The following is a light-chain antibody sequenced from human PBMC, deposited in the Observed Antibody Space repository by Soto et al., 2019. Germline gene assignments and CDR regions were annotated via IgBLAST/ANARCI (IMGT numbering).Light chain of an antibody. CDR1: QSVSKY. Sequence: EIVLTQSPATLSLSPGERATLSCRASQSVSKYFAWYQQKPGQAPRLLIHDASNRATGIPARFSGSGSGTDFTLTISSLEPEDFGVYYCQQRSNWPQIPFGGGTKVEIK. V-gene: IGKV3-11*01. CDR2: DAS. CDR3: QQRSNWPQIP. J-gene: IGKJ4*01.